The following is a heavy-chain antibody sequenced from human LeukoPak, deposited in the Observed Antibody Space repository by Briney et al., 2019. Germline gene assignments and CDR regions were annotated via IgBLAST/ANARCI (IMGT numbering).Heavy chain of an antibody. J-gene: IGHJ6*02. CDR3: ARSNYDFWSGYLVDYYYYGMDV. CDR1: GYTFTSYG. V-gene: IGHV1-18*01. Sequence: ASVKVSCKASGYTFTSYGISWVRQAPGQGLEWMGWISAYNGNTNYAQKLQVRVTMTTDTSTSTAYMELRSLRSDDTAVYYCARSNYDFWSGYLVDYYYYGMDVWGQGTTVTVSS. D-gene: IGHD3-3*01. CDR2: ISAYNGNT.